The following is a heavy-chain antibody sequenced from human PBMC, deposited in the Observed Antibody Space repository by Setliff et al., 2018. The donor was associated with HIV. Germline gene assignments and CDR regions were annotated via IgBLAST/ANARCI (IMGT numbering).Heavy chain of an antibody. CDR2: IYPNTGST. D-gene: IGHD4-17*01. V-gene: IGHV1-2*02. Sequence: GASVKVSCKASGYTFTDYYIHWVRQAHGQGLEWIGWIYPNTGSTNYAQKFQGRVTMTRDTSISTAYMELSRLTSDDTAIYYCTRSTTADWGQGTMVTVSS. CDR3: TRSTTAD. CDR1: GYTFTDYY. J-gene: IGHJ4*02.